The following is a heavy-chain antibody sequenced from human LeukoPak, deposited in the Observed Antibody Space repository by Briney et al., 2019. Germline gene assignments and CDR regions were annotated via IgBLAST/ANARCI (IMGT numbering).Heavy chain of an antibody. V-gene: IGHV1-46*01. CDR1: GYTFTSYY. CDR3: ARSSGYYSSLFYMHV. Sequence: ASVKVSCKASGYTFTSYYMHWVRQAPGQGLEWVGIINPSGDPTTYAQRFQGRVTMTSDMSTSTVYMELSSLRSEDTAVYYCARSSGYYSSLFYMHVWGKGTTVTVSS. J-gene: IGHJ6*03. CDR2: INPSGDPT. D-gene: IGHD3-22*01.